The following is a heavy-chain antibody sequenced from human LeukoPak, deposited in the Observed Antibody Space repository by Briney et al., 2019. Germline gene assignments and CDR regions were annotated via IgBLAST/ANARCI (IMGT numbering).Heavy chain of an antibody. J-gene: IGHJ3*02. V-gene: IGHV3-23*01. CDR3: AKSQWELPQPHDAFDI. CDR1: GFIFSSYA. D-gene: IGHD1-26*01. CDR2: INDGGGGT. Sequence: GGSLRLSCAASGFIFSSYAMNWVRQAPGKGLEWVSAINDGGGGTYYADSVKGRFTISRDNSKNTLYLQMNSLRAEDTAVYYCAKSQWELPQPHDAFDIWGQGTMVTVSS.